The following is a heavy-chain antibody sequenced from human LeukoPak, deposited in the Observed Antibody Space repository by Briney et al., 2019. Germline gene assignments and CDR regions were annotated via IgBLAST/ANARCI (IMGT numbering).Heavy chain of an antibody. Sequence: PSETLSLTCTVSGGSISSYYWSWIRQPAGKGLEWIGRIYTSGSTNYNPSLKSRVTISVDTSKNQFSLKLSSVTAADTAVYYCARTIVVVPAAIVADAFDIWGQGTMVTVSS. D-gene: IGHD2-2*02. CDR1: GGSISSYY. CDR2: IYTSGST. J-gene: IGHJ3*02. CDR3: ARTIVVVPAAIVADAFDI. V-gene: IGHV4-4*07.